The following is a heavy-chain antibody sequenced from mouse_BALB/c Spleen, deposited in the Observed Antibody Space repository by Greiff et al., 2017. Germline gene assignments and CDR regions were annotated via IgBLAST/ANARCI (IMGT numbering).Heavy chain of an antibody. CDR1: GYSITSGYY. V-gene: IGHV3-6*02. D-gene: IGHD1-1*01. Sequence: EVQLQQSGPGLVKPSQSLSLTCSVTGYSITSGYYWNWIRQFPGNKLEWMGYISYDGSNNYNPSLKNRTSITRDTSKNQFFLKLNSVTTEDTATYYCATPYLSFAYWGQGTLVTVSA. CDR2: ISYDGSN. J-gene: IGHJ3*01. CDR3: ATPYLSFAY.